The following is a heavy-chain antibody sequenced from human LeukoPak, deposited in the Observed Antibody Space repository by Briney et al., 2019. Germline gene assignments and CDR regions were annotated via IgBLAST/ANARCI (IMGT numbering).Heavy chain of an antibody. D-gene: IGHD3-22*01. Sequence: NTSETLSLTCAVYGGSFSGHSWSWIRQAPGKGLEWIGEISHTGGINYNPSLKSRVTISADTSKNQFSLRLTSVTAADTAVYYCARHVHVSMIVVILSDYFDYWGRGTLVSVSS. J-gene: IGHJ4*02. V-gene: IGHV4-34*01. CDR3: ARHVHVSMIVVILSDYFDY. CDR1: GGSFSGHS. CDR2: ISHTGGI.